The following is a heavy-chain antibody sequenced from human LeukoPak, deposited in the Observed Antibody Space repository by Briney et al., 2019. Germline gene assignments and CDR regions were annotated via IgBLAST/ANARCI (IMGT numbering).Heavy chain of an antibody. CDR3: ARDLSYCYDSSTI. V-gene: IGHV1-18*01. CDR2: ISAYNGQT. J-gene: IGHJ4*02. D-gene: IGHD3-22*01. CDR1: GYTFTSYG. Sequence: ASVKVSCKASGYTFTSYGISWVRQAPGQGLEWMGWISAYNGQTNYAQKVQGRVTMTTDTSTSTAYMEVRSLRSDDTAVYYCARDLSYCYDSSTIWGQGTLVTVSS.